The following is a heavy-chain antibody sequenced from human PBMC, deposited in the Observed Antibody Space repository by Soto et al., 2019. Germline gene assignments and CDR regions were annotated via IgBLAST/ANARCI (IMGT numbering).Heavy chain of an antibody. D-gene: IGHD2-21*01. CDR2: ISGGASDK. Sequence: EVQLVESGGGLVQPGGSLRLSCEASGFMFSAYWMSWVRQDPRKGLEWVATISGGASDKFYVDSVKGRVTISRDDDKNSLHLQMNSLRVEDTAVYYCVREDWQRFDHWGQGTLVTVSS. V-gene: IGHV3-7*01. J-gene: IGHJ4*02. CDR1: GFMFSAYW. CDR3: VREDWQRFDH.